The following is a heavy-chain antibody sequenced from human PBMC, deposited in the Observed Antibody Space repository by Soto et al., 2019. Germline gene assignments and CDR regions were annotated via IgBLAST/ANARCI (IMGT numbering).Heavy chain of an antibody. J-gene: IGHJ5*02. CDR2: IFYSGNT. D-gene: IGHD3-3*01. CDR3: ARTGRIAIFGVVTEFDP. Sequence: QLQLQESGPGLVKPSETLSLICTVSGDSIGGSNFYWGWLRQPPGKGLEWIGSIFYSGNTYYNPSLKSRVIISVDTSKNQLSLRLNSVTAADTAVYYCARTGRIAIFGVVTEFDPWGPGTLVTVSS. V-gene: IGHV4-39*01. CDR1: GDSIGGSNFY.